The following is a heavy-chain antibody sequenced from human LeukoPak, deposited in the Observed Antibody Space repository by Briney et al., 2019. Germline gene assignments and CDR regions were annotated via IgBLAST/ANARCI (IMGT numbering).Heavy chain of an antibody. V-gene: IGHV1-69*06. CDR1: GGTFSSYA. Sequence: SVTVSCKASGGTFSSYAISWVRQAPGQGLEWMGRIIPIFGTANYAQKFQGRVTITADKSTSTAYMELSSLRSEDTAVYYCARGHLLGYMDVWGKGTTVTVSS. J-gene: IGHJ6*03. CDR2: IIPIFGTA. CDR3: ARGHLLGYMDV.